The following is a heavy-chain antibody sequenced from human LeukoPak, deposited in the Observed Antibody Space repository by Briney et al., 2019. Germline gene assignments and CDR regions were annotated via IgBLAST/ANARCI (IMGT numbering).Heavy chain of an antibody. CDR2: IYHSGST. Sequence: SETLSLTCTVSGGSISSGGYYWSWIRQPPGKGLEWIGYIYHSGSTYYNPSLKSRVTISVDRSKNQFSLKLSFVTAADMAVYYCARAGLTIFKEYYYYYMDVWGKGTTVTVSS. V-gene: IGHV4-30-2*01. J-gene: IGHJ6*03. CDR1: GGSISSGGYY. CDR3: ARAGLTIFKEYYYYYMDV. D-gene: IGHD3-3*01.